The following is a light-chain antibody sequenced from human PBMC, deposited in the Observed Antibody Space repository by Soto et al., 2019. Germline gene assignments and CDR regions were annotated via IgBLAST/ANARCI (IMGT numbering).Light chain of an antibody. CDR3: AAWNDSLNGYV. CDR2: YDD. J-gene: IGLJ1*01. CDR1: SSNIGNNA. V-gene: IGLV1-36*01. Sequence: QSVLTQPPSVSESPRQRVTISCSGSSSNIGNNAVNWYQQHPGKAPKLLIYYDDLLPSGVSDRFSGSKSGTSASLTISGLQAEDEADYYCAAWNDSLNGYVFGTGTKLTVL.